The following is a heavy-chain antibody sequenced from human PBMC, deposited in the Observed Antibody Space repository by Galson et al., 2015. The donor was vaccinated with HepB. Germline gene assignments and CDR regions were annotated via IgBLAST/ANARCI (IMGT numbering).Heavy chain of an antibody. J-gene: IGHJ5*02. Sequence: LRLSCASSGFSFSNYAIHWVRPAPGKGLEWMAVISYDGSFRYYSDSVKGRFTVSRDPSRGILYPQMNSLRVDDTAVYYCAKGGPGRFGRMINRSLGFDPWGQGTLVIVSS. V-gene: IGHV3-30*18. D-gene: IGHD3-22*01. CDR1: GFSFSNYA. CDR3: AKGGPGRFGRMINRSLGFDP. CDR2: ISYDGSFR.